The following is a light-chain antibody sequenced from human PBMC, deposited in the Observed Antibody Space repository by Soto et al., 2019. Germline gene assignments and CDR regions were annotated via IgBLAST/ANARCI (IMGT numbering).Light chain of an antibody. Sequence: QSVLTQPPSVSGAPGQRVTISCTGSSSNIGAGYDVHWYQQLPGTAPKLLIYGNSNRPSGVPDRFSGSKSGTSAPLAITGLQAEDEAGYYCQSYDSSLSGSVFGGGTKLTVL. V-gene: IGLV1-40*01. CDR1: SSNIGAGYD. CDR2: GNS. CDR3: QSYDSSLSGSV. J-gene: IGLJ3*02.